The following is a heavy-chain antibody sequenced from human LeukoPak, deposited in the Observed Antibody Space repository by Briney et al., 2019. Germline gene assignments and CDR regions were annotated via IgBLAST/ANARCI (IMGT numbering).Heavy chain of an antibody. V-gene: IGHV1-2*02. D-gene: IGHD4-17*01. CDR2: INPNSGGT. Sequence: ASVKVSCKASGYTFTSYGISWVRQAPGQGLEWMGWINPNSGGTNYAQKFQGRVTMTRDTSISTAYMELSSLRSEDTAVYYCARADYGDYTFDPWGQGTLVTVSS. CDR1: GYTFTSYG. CDR3: ARADYGDYTFDP. J-gene: IGHJ5*02.